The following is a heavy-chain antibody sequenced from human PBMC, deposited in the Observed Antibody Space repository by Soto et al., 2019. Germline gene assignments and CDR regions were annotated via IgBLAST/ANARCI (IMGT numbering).Heavy chain of an antibody. CDR1: GYTFTSYG. CDR3: ARDLPTMDV. V-gene: IGHV1-18*01. J-gene: IGHJ6*02. Sequence: QVQLVQSGAEVKKPGASVKVSCKASGYTFTSYGISWVRQAPGQGLEWMGWIRAYNDNTNYAQKLQGRVTMTTDTSTSTAYIELRSLRSADTAVYCCARDLPTMDVWGQGTTVTVSS. CDR2: IRAYNDNT.